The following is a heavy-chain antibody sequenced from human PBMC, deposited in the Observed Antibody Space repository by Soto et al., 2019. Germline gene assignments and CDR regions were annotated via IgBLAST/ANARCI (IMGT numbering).Heavy chain of an antibody. J-gene: IGHJ4*02. CDR1: GGSFSGYY. Sequence: QVQLQQWGAGLLKPSETLSLTWAVYGGSFSGYYWSWIRQPPGKGLGWIGEINHSGSTNYNPSLKSRVTISVDTSKNQFALKLSSVTAADTAVYYCARRGPSVVVVAATLDYWGQGTLVTVSS. D-gene: IGHD2-15*01. CDR2: INHSGST. V-gene: IGHV4-34*01. CDR3: ARRGPSVVVVAATLDY.